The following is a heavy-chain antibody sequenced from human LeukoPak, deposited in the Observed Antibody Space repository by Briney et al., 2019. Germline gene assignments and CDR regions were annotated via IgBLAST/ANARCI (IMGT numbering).Heavy chain of an antibody. CDR1: GFTFSTYA. D-gene: IGHD3-10*02. V-gene: IGHV3-23*01. Sequence: GGSLRLSCAASGFTFSTYAMSWVRQAPGKGLEWVSAISGSGGSTHYADSVKGRFTISRDNAKNSLYLQMNSLRAEDTAVYYCAELGITMIGGVWGKGTAVTISS. CDR3: AELGITMIGGV. J-gene: IGHJ6*04. CDR2: ISGSGGST.